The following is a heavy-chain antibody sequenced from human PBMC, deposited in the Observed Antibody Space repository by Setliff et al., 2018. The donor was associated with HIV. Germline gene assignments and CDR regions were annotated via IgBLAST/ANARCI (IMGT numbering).Heavy chain of an antibody. CDR2: IYTNGGA. CDR1: GDSITSDAFY. CDR3: ARDRYYGSGSYYNYFDY. D-gene: IGHD3-10*01. Sequence: SETLSLTCTVSGDSITSDAFYWTWVRQPAGKGLEWIGHIYTNGGADYNSSLKSRVTISMDAPKNQFSLKLTSVTAADAAVYYCARDRYYGSGSYYNYFDYWGQGILVTVCS. J-gene: IGHJ4*02. V-gene: IGHV4-61*09.